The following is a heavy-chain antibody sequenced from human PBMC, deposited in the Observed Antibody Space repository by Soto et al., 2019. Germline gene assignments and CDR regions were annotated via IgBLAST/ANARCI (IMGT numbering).Heavy chain of an antibody. CDR2: ISAYNGNT. CDR3: VRGSMVRGVISWFDP. J-gene: IGHJ5*02. Sequence: ASVKVSCKASGYTFTSYGISWVRQAPGQGLEWMGWISAYNGNTNYAQKLQGRVTMTTDTSTSTAYMELRSLRSDDTAVYYCVRGSMVRGVISWFDPWGQGTLVTVSS. D-gene: IGHD3-10*01. CDR1: GYTFTSYG. V-gene: IGHV1-18*01.